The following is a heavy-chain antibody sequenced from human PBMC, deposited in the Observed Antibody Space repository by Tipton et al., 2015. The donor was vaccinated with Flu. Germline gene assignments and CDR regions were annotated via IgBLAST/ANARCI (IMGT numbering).Heavy chain of an antibody. CDR1: GGSISSYY. CDR3: ARVVGLAYDFWSGPTGFAP. J-gene: IGHJ5*02. V-gene: IGHV4-59*01. CDR2: IYYSGST. D-gene: IGHD3-3*01. Sequence: TLSLTCTVSGGSISSYYWSWIRQPPGKGLEWIGYIYYSGSTNYNPSHKSRVTISVDTSKNQFSLKLSSVTAADTAVYYCARVVGLAYDFWSGPTGFAPWGQGTRVTVSS.